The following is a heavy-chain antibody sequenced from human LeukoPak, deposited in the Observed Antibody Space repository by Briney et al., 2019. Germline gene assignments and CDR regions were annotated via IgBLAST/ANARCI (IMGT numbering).Heavy chain of an antibody. CDR1: GFTFSNSY. V-gene: IGHV3-7*01. Sequence: GGSLRLSCEASGFTFSNSYMSWVRQAPGKGLEWVAIINPDGSQGSYVDSVKGRFAISRDNALNSLFLQINSLSAEDTAVYYCARDPAYGALDIWGQGTTVTVSS. CDR3: ARDPAYGALDI. D-gene: IGHD2-21*01. J-gene: IGHJ3*02. CDR2: INPDGSQG.